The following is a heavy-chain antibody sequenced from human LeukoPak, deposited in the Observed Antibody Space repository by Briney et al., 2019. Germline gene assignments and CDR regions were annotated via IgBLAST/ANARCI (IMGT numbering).Heavy chain of an antibody. CDR2: IIPIFGTA. V-gene: IGHV1-69*05. CDR1: GGTFSSYA. J-gene: IGHJ4*02. D-gene: IGHD5-12*01. CDR3: ARDHSLGLANY. Sequence: GASVKVSCKASGGTFSSYAISWVRQAPGQGLEWMGRIIPIFGTANYAQKFQGRVTITTDESTSTAYMELSRLRSDDTAVYYCARDHSLGLANYWGQGTLVTVSS.